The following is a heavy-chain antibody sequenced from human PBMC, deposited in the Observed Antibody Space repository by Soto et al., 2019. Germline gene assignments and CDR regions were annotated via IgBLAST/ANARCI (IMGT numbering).Heavy chain of an antibody. CDR3: ARAARQQLVRRNWFDP. CDR2: IHPSGST. CDR1: SGSLGDHY. J-gene: IGHJ5*02. Sequence: SETLSLTCAVFSGSLGDHYWAWIRQSPEKGLEWIGEIHPSGSTDYNPSLKSRLTLSFDTSKNQFSLKVASVTAADTAVYYCARAARQQLVRRNWFDPWGQGTLVTVSS. V-gene: IGHV4-34*01. D-gene: IGHD6-13*01.